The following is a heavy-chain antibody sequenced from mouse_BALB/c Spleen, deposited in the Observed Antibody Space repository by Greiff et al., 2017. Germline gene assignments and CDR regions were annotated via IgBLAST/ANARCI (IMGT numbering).Heavy chain of an antibody. Sequence: QVHVKQSGPELVRPGVSVKISCKGSSYTFTDYAMHWVKQSHAKSLEWIGVISTYYGNTNYNQKFKGKATMTVDKSSSTAYMELARLTSEDSAVYYCAREGNRYDAWFAYWGQGTLVTVSA. CDR1: SYTFTDYA. CDR3: AREGNRYDAWFAY. J-gene: IGHJ3*01. CDR2: ISTYYGNT. V-gene: IGHV1-67*01. D-gene: IGHD2-14*01.